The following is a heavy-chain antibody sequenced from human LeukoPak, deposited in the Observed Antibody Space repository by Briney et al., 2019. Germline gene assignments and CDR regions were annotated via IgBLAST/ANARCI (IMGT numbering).Heavy chain of an antibody. CDR3: ARLTRDGYTTF. J-gene: IGHJ4*02. D-gene: IGHD5-24*01. CDR2: IYKGST. Sequence: SETLSLTCTISGGSISTYHWSWIRQPPEKGLEWIGYIYKGSTNYNPSLKSRVTISVVTYKKKISLQLRTVTDADTAVYYCARLTRDGYTTFWGQGTLVTVSS. V-gene: IGHV4-59*01. CDR1: GGSISTYH.